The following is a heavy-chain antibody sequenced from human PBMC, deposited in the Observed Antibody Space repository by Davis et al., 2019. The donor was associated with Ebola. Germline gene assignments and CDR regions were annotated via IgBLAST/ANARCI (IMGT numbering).Heavy chain of an antibody. J-gene: IGHJ6*02. CDR2: IKQDGGEK. CDR3: ASGDGRGSSYDMDV. V-gene: IGHV3-7*03. D-gene: IGHD5-12*01. Sequence: GGSLRLSCAASGFIFSNYWMSWVRQAPGKGPEWVAIIKQDGGEKYYVDSVKGRFTISRDNAKNSLFLQMNSLRAEDTALYYCASGDGRGSSYDMDVWGQRTTVTVSS. CDR1: GFIFSNYW.